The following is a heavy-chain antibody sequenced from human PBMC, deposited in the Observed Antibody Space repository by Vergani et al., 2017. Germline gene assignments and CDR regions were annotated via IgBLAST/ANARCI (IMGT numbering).Heavy chain of an antibody. CDR1: GGSISSGGYY. J-gene: IGHJ3*02. Sequence: QVQLQESGPGLVKPSQTLSLTCTVSGGSISSGGYYWSWLPQHPGKGLEWIGYIYYSGSTYYNPSLKSRGTISVETSKNQFCLKLSSVTAAATAVYYCARGSPVVTEVGFDIWGQGTMVTVSS. CDR2: IYYSGST. D-gene: IGHD4-23*01. CDR3: ARGSPVVTEVGFDI. V-gene: IGHV4-31*03.